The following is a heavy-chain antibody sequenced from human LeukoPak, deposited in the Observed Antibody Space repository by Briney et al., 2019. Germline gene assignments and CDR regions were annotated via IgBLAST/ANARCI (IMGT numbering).Heavy chain of an antibody. V-gene: IGHV3-30*03. D-gene: IGHD6-19*01. CDR3: EKGGGWYADY. Sequence: GGSLRLSCAASGFTFSSYGMHWVRQAPGKGLEWVALISYDGSTEYYGDSVRGRFTISRDNSKSTMFLQMNSLGDEDTAVYYCEKGGGWYADYWGRGTLVTVSS. CDR2: ISYDGSTE. J-gene: IGHJ4*02. CDR1: GFTFSSYG.